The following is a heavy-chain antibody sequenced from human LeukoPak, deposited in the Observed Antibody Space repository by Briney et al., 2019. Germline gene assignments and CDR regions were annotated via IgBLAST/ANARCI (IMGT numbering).Heavy chain of an antibody. CDR3: ARDHYQRAAGLFTY. J-gene: IGHJ4*02. CDR1: ATFTSYG. D-gene: IGHD6-13*01. Sequence: ASVKVSCKASATFTSYGISWVRQAPGQGLEWMGWISAYNGNTNYAQKLQGRVTMTTDTSTSTAYMELRSLRSDDTAVYYCARDHYQRAAGLFTYWGQGTLVTVSS. CDR2: ISAYNGNT. V-gene: IGHV1-18*04.